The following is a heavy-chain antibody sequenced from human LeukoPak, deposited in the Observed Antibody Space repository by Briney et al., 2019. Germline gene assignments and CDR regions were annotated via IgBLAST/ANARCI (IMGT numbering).Heavy chain of an antibody. J-gene: IGHJ2*01. V-gene: IGHV4-61*09. Sequence: SQTLSLTCTVSGGSISSGSYYWSWIRQPAGKGLEWIGHIYTSGSTNYNPSLKSRVTISVDTSKNQFSLKLSSVTVADTAIYYCARLDWGFWYFDLWGRGTLVTVSS. CDR1: GGSISSGSYY. CDR3: ARLDWGFWYFDL. D-gene: IGHD3-9*01. CDR2: IYTSGST.